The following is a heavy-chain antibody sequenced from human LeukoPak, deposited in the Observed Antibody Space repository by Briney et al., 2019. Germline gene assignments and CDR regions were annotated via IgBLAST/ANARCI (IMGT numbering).Heavy chain of an antibody. Sequence: GGSLRLSCVVSGFSFSCFEMNWVRQAPGKGLEWVSYISSSSITLYADSVKGRFTISRDNARDSLYLQMNSLRAEDTAVYYCARSLSGYITDPFFDQWGQGALVTVSS. J-gene: IGHJ4*02. CDR1: GFSFSCFE. CDR3: ARSLSGYITDPFFDQ. V-gene: IGHV3-48*03. CDR2: ISSSSIT. D-gene: IGHD5-12*01.